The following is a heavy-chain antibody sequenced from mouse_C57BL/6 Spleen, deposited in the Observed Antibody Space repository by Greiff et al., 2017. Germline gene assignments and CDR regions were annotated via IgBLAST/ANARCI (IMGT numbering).Heavy chain of an antibody. CDR3: AREGQLRLRNFDY. D-gene: IGHD3-2*02. V-gene: IGHV1-52*01. Sequence: QVQLQQPGAELVRPGSSVKLSCKASGYTFTSYWMHWVKQRPIQGLEWIGNIDPSDSETHYNQKFKDKATLTVDKSSSTAYMQLSSLTSEDSAVYYCAREGQLRLRNFDYWGQGTTLTVSS. CDR2: IDPSDSET. CDR1: GYTFTSYW. J-gene: IGHJ2*01.